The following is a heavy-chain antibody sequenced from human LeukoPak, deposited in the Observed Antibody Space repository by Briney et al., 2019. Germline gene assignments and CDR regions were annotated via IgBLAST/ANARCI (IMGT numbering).Heavy chain of an antibody. CDR3: ARHLDGSRFTFEY. D-gene: IGHD5-24*01. V-gene: IGHV4-59*08. CDR1: GDSISPYY. CDR2: IRYSGST. Sequence: PSETLSLTCTVSGDSISPYYWSWIRQPPGKGLEWIAYIRYSGSTNHNPSLKSRVTISEDTSKSQFSLKLSSVTASDTAVYYCARHLDGSRFTFEYWGQGTLVTVSS. J-gene: IGHJ4*02.